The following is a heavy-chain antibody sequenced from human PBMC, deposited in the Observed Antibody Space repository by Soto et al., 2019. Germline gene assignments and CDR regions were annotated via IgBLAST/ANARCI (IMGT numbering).Heavy chain of an antibody. D-gene: IGHD3-10*01. CDR1: GFSLSGYG. Sequence: GGSLRLSCEVSGFSLSGYGMHWVRQAPGKGLEWVAVIWYDGTTKNYADSVKGRFTISRDSSKNTVYLQMNSLRAEDTAIYYCVKGGGSSVGGHFDPWGQGTLVTVSS. V-gene: IGHV3-33*06. CDR3: VKGGGSSVGGHFDP. J-gene: IGHJ5*02. CDR2: IWYDGTTK.